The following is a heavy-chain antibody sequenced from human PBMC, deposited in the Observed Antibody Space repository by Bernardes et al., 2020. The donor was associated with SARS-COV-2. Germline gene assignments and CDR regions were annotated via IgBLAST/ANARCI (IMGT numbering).Heavy chain of an antibody. J-gene: IGHJ5*02. Sequence: GGSLRFCCAASGFTFRSYWMSWVRQAPGKGLEWVANIKEDGSEKNYVDSVKGRFSISRDNAKNSLYLQMNSLRAEDTAVYYCAKGGYRYGSWGQGTL. V-gene: IGHV3-7*01. D-gene: IGHD5-18*01. CDR1: GFTFRSYW. CDR2: IKEDGSEK. CDR3: AKGGYRYGS.